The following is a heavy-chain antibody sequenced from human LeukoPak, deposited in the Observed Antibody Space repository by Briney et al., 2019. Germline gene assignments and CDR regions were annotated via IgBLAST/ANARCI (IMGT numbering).Heavy chain of an antibody. Sequence: PGGSLRLSCAASGFTFSSYSMNWVRQAPGKGLEWVSSISSSSSYIYYADSVKGRFTISRDNAKNSLYLQMNSLRAEDTAVYYCARVLLWFGELIPFDYWGQGTLVTVSS. CDR2: ISSSSSYI. CDR3: ARVLLWFGELIPFDY. CDR1: GFTFSSYS. D-gene: IGHD3-10*01. J-gene: IGHJ4*02. V-gene: IGHV3-21*01.